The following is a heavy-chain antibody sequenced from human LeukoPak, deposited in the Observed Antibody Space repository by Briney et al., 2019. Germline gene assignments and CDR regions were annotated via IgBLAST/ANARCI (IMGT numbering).Heavy chain of an antibody. CDR2: ISGSNGRT. D-gene: IGHD2-15*01. J-gene: IGHJ4*02. V-gene: IGHV3-23*01. CDR1: GFTFSDYA. Sequence: PGGSLRLSCVVTGFTFSDYAMSWVRHPPGKGLGWVSCISGSNGRTYYADSVKGRFTISRDHSKNTLYLQMNSLRAEGTAIYYCAKSRARRDGSAGSVDHWGQGTLVTVSS. CDR3: AKSRARRDGSAGSVDH.